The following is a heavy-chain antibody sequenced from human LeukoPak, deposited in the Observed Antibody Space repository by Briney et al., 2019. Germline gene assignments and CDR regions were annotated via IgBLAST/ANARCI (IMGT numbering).Heavy chain of an antibody. D-gene: IGHD6-13*01. Sequence: PGGSLRLSCAASGSTFSNYGMHWVRQAPGKGPEWVSFIRYGGSNKYYADSVKGRFTISRDNSKNTLFLQMNSLRAEDTGVYYCAKHAGYFDYWGQGTLVTVSS. J-gene: IGHJ4*02. CDR1: GSTFSNYG. CDR3: AKHAGYFDY. CDR2: IRYGGSNK. V-gene: IGHV3-30*02.